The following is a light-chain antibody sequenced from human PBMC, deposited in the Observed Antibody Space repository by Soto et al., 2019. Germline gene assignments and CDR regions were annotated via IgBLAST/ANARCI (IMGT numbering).Light chain of an antibody. CDR3: HQYYDARP. V-gene: IGKV3-20*01. Sequence: IELKKSVGSQSVAPGGRATLSYLASQIVSSNSFAWYQQKPGQAPRLLISGASYRATGIPDRFTGSGSGTDFTLTFSILQPYEFAVYCCHQYYDARPFGQGTKVDI. CDR2: GAS. CDR1: QIVSSNS. J-gene: IGKJ1*01.